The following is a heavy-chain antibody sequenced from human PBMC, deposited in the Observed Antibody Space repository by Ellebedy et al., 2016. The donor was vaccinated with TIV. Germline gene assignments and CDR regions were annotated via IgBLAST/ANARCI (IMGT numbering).Heavy chain of an antibody. J-gene: IGHJ4*02. V-gene: IGHV1-2*02. CDR1: GYTFTGYY. D-gene: IGHD3-22*01. CDR2: INPNSGGT. CDR3: ARGGATYYYDSSGPSPALY. Sequence: AASVKVSCKASGYTFTGYYMHWVRQAPGQGLEWMGWINPNSGGTNYAQKLQGRVTMTTDTSTSTAYMELRSLRSDDTAVYYCARGGATYYYDSSGPSPALYWGQGTLVTVSS.